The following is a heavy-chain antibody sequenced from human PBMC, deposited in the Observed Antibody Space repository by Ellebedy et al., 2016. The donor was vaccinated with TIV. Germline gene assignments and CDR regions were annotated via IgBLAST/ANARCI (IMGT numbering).Heavy chain of an antibody. CDR3: VRGCSVSCYYYWALDV. J-gene: IGHJ6*02. CDR2: IYHSGSI. Sequence: SETLSLTCTVSGDSISSGDYDWSWIRQSPGKGLEWIGYIYHSGSIDYNPSLKSRVTISADTSKNQFSLRLSSVTATDSGVYYCVRGCSVSCYYYWALDVWGQGTTVTVSS. V-gene: IGHV4-30-4*01. CDR1: GDSISSGDYD. D-gene: IGHD2-15*01.